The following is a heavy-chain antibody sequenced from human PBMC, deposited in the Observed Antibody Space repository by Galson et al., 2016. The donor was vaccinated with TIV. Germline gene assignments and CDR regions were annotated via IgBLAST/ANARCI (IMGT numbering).Heavy chain of an antibody. Sequence: LSLTCGVYGGSVSGYYWGWFRPPPGKGLEWIGEINHFRSSNYNPSIKSRLTISIDTTKKQFSLSLRSVTAADPAVYYCARVQWGSSVVSYYYYLDVWGKGTTVIFSS. D-gene: IGHD3-16*01. CDR3: ARVQWGSSVVSYYYYLDV. J-gene: IGHJ6*03. CDR1: GGSVSGYY. CDR2: INHFRSS. V-gene: IGHV4-34*01.